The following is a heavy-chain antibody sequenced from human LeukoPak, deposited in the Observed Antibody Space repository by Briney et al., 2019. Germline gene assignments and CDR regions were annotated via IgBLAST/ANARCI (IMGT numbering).Heavy chain of an antibody. CDR1: GFTFSSYG. D-gene: IGHD2-2*01. Sequence: GGSLRLSCAASGFTFSSYGMHWVRQAPGKGLEWVAFIRYDGSNKYDADSVKGRFTISRDNSKNTLYLQMNSLRAEDTAVYYCAKAGGGYCSSTSCHFDYWGQGTPVTVSS. CDR2: IRYDGSNK. CDR3: AKAGGGYCSSTSCHFDY. V-gene: IGHV3-30*02. J-gene: IGHJ4*02.